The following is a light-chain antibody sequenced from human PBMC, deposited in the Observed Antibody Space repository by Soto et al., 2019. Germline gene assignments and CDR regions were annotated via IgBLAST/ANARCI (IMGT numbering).Light chain of an antibody. J-gene: IGLJ3*02. Sequence: QSALTQPASVSGSPGQSITISCTGTSSDVGSYKLVSWYQHHPGKAPKFLIYEDTTRPSGVSSRFSGSKSGNTASLTISGLQADDEGDYYCCSYAGDITWVFGGGTKLTVL. CDR1: SSDVGSYKL. CDR3: CSYAGDITWV. CDR2: EDT. V-gene: IGLV2-23*01.